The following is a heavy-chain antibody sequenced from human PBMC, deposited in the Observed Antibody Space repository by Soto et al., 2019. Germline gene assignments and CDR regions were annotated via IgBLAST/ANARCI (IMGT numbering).Heavy chain of an antibody. CDR3: AREYYGVLTGYYNDY. CDR1: AFSFRSYW. V-gene: IGHV3-74*01. CDR2: ISSDGTTT. Sequence: PLRLSGVASAFSFRSYWMHGVRQAPGKGLVWVARISSDGTTTTYADSANGRFTVSRDNAANTLYLQMSSLRAEDTAVYYCAREYYGVLTGYYNDYWGQGTLVTVSS. D-gene: IGHD3-9*01. J-gene: IGHJ4*02.